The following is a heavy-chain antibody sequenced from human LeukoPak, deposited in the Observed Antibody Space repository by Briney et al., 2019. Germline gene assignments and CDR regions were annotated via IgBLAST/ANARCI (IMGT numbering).Heavy chain of an antibody. V-gene: IGHV1-3*01. CDR1: GYTFTSFG. D-gene: IGHD3-22*01. CDR3: ARDSSGYSDY. Sequence: ASVKVSCKASGYTFTSFGITWMRQAPGQRLEWMGWINAGNGNTKYSQKFQGRVTITRDTSASTAYMELSSLRSEDTAVYYCARDSSGYSDYWGQGTLVTVSS. J-gene: IGHJ4*02. CDR2: INAGNGNT.